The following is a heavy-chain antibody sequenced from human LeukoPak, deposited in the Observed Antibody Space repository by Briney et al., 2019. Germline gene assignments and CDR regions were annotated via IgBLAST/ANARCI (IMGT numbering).Heavy chain of an antibody. J-gene: IGHJ4*02. V-gene: IGHV3-9*03. CDR3: AKDRTYSGYDALVY. D-gene: IGHD5-12*01. CDR1: GFNFDDYS. CDR2: ISWNSGSA. Sequence: GRSLRLSCAASGFNFDDYSMHWIRQAPGKGLEWVSGISWNSGSAGYADSVKGRFTISRDNAKNSLYLQMNSLRTEDMALYYCAKDRTYSGYDALVYWGQGTLVTVSS.